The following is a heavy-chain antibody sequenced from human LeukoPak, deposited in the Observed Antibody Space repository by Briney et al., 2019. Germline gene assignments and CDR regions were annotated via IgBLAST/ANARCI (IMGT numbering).Heavy chain of an antibody. V-gene: IGHV3-30*03. CDR2: ISYDGSNK. CDR1: GFTFSSYG. Sequence: GGSLRLSCAASGFTFSSYGMHWVRQAPGKGLEWVAVISYDGSNKYYADSVKGRFTFSRDNSKNTLYLQMNSLRAEDTAVYFCARLRYYAVDVWGQGTTVIVSS. CDR3: ARLRYYAVDV. J-gene: IGHJ6*02.